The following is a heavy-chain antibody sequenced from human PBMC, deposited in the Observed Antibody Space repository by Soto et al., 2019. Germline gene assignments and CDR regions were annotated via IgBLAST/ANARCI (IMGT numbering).Heavy chain of an antibody. CDR2: ITPIYPTT. Sequence: SVKVSCKAFGGTFYTYTFSWVRQAPGQGLEWMGSITPIYPTTNYAEKFQGRLTVTADGSTNTAYMELNSLTSEDTAVYYCARIPRYSFPTSDDLDSWGQGTLVTVSS. J-gene: IGHJ4*02. CDR1: GGTFYTYT. CDR3: ARIPRYSFPTSDDLDS. D-gene: IGHD5-18*01. V-gene: IGHV1-69*13.